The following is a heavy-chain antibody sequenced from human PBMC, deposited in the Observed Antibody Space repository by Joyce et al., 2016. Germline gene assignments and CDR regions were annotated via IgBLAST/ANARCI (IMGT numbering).Heavy chain of an antibody. CDR1: GFTFSSFG. J-gene: IGHJ4*02. CDR3: ATWAPTNYDFWSGYSYYFDN. D-gene: IGHD3-3*01. CDR2: VSASGGST. V-gene: IGHV3-23*01. Sequence: EVQLLESGGGLVQPGGSLRLSCADSGFTFSSFGMSWVRQAPGKVLEWVSTVSASGGSTYYADSVKGRFTISRDNSEDSLYLHMNSLRAEDTAVYYCATWAPTNYDFWSGYSYYFDNWGQGTLVTVSS.